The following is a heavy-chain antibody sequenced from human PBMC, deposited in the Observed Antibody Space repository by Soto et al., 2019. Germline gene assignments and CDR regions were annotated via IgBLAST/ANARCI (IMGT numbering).Heavy chain of an antibody. CDR3: AKGIAVAGYYYYYGMDV. J-gene: IGHJ6*02. CDR1: GFTFSSYA. D-gene: IGHD6-19*01. CDR2: ISGSGGST. V-gene: IGHV3-23*01. Sequence: EVQLLESGGGLVQPGGSLRLSCAASGFTFSSYAMSWVRQAPGKGLEWVSAISGSGGSTYYADSVKGRFTISRDNSKNTLYLQMNSLRAEDTAVYYCAKGIAVAGYYYYYGMDVWGQGTTVTVSS.